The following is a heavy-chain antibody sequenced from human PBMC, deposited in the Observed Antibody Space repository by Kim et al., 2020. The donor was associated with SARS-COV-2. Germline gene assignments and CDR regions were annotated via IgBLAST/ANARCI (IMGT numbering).Heavy chain of an antibody. V-gene: IGHV3-9*01. Sequence: GYGDSVKGRFTISRDNAKNSLYLQMNSLRAEDTALYFCAKDTSLLRGIDSWGPGTLVTVSS. CDR3: AKDTSLLRGIDS. J-gene: IGHJ5*01. D-gene: IGHD6-6*01.